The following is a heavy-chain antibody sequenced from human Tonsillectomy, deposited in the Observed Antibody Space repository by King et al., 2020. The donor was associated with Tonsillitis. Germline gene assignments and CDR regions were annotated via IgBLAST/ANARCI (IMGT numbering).Heavy chain of an antibody. CDR3: ARASSRYCTSTSCPSWRDP. D-gene: IGHD2-2*01. CDR2: IYHSGST. V-gene: IGHV4-30-2*01. CDR1: GGSISSGGYS. J-gene: IGHJ5*02. Sequence: QLQESGSGLVKPSQTLSLTCAVSGGSISSGGYSWSWIRQPPGKGLEWIGYIYHSGSTYYNPSLKSRVTISVDRSKSQFSLKLSSVTAADTAMYYCARASSRYCTSTSCPSWRDPWGQGTLVTVSS.